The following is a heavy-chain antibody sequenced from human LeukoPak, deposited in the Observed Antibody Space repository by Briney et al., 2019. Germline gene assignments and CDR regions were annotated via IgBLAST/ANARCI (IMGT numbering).Heavy chain of an antibody. CDR3: AGWFGELLSLFAY. Sequence: PSETLSLTCGVSGYSISRGYYWGWIRQPPGKGLEWIGSIYHTGNTYYNPSLKSRVTISVDTSKNQFSLKVRSVTAADTAVYYCAGWFGELLSLFAYWGQGTLVTVFS. D-gene: IGHD3-10*01. CDR2: IYHTGNT. CDR1: GYSISRGYY. J-gene: IGHJ4*02. V-gene: IGHV4-38-2*01.